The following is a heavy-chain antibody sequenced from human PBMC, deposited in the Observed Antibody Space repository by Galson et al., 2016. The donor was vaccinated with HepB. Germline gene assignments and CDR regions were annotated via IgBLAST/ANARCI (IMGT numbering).Heavy chain of an antibody. Sequence: QSGAEVKKPGESLKISCKGSGYNFATYWIGWVRQMPGKGLEWMGIIYPDDSDTRYSPSFQGQVTISADKSISTACLQWTSLKASDTAMYYCARQGMIQAAGIDYWGQGAMVTVSS. CDR2: IYPDDSDT. CDR3: ARQGMIQAAGIDY. CDR1: GYNFATYW. D-gene: IGHD6-19*01. V-gene: IGHV5-51*01. J-gene: IGHJ4*02.